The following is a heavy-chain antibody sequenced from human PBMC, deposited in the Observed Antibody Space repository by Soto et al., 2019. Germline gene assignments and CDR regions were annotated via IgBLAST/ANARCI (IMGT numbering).Heavy chain of an antibody. V-gene: IGHV1-69*13. CDR2: IIPIFGTA. CDR3: AREMALAATNPLDAFDI. CDR1: GGTFSSYA. J-gene: IGHJ3*02. Sequence: SVKVSCKAPGGTFSSYAISWVRQAPGQGLEWMGGIIPIFGTANYAQKFQGRVTITADESTSTAYMELSSLRSEDTAVYYCAREMALAATNPLDAFDIWGQGTMVTVSS. D-gene: IGHD6-25*01.